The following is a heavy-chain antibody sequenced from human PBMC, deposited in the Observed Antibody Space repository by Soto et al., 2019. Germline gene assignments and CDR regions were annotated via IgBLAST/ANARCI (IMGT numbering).Heavy chain of an antibody. CDR1: GGSISGYY. CDR3: ARGKWGFRGYCTNGACYPHAFDI. CDR2: IYYSGST. V-gene: IGHV4-59*01. D-gene: IGHD2-8*01. Sequence: SETLSLPFTVSGGSISGYYWSWIRQPPGKGLEWIGYIYYSGSTNYNPSLKSRVTISVDTSKNQFSLKLSSVTAADTAVYYCARGKWGFRGYCTNGACYPHAFDIWGQGTMVTVSS. J-gene: IGHJ3*02.